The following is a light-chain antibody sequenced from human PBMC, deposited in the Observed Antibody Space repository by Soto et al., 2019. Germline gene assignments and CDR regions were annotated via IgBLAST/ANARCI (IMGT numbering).Light chain of an antibody. Sequence: DIQMTQSPSSVSASLGDRVTITCRASQGIGVNLAWFQQKPGNVPKLLIYAASTLQSGVPSRFSGSGSGTDFTLTISSLQPEDFATYYCQKYNSAPLTFGGGTKVEIK. CDR3: QKYNSAPLT. V-gene: IGKV1-27*01. CDR2: AAS. J-gene: IGKJ4*01. CDR1: QGIGVN.